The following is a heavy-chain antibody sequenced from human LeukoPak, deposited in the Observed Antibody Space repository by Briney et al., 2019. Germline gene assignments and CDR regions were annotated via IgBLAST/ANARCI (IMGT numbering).Heavy chain of an antibody. CDR2: IIPIFGTA. V-gene: IGHV1-69*13. J-gene: IGHJ4*02. CDR1: GYTFTDYY. CDR3: ARGGRVDILTGYPY. Sequence: SVKVSCKASGYTFTDYYIHWVRQAPGQGLEWMGGIIPIFGTANYAQKFQGRVTITADESTSTAYMELSSLRSEDTAVYYCARGGRVDILTGYPYWGQGTLVTVSS. D-gene: IGHD3-9*01.